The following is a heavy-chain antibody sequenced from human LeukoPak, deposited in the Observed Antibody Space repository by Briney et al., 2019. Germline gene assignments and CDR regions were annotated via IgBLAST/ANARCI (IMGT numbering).Heavy chain of an antibody. CDR3: ARVTMRDGYFDY. D-gene: IGHD5-24*01. CDR1: GFTVSRNY. Sequence: QTGGSLRLSCAASGFTVSRNYMSWVRQAPGKGLEWVSIIYSGGSTYYADPVKGRFTISRDNSNNTLYLQMNSLRAEDTAVYYCARVTMRDGYFDYWGQGTLVTVSS. V-gene: IGHV3-53*01. CDR2: IYSGGST. J-gene: IGHJ4*02.